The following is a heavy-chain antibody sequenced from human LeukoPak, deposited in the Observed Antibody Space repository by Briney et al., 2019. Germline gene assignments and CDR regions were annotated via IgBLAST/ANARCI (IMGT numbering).Heavy chain of an antibody. Sequence: PSETLSLICTVSGGSISTYYWSWIRQPPGKGLEWMGYIYYSGSTNYNPSLKSRVTISVDTSKNQFSLKLRSVTAADTAVYYCARGLYSSSWYYYFDYWGQGTLVTVSS. D-gene: IGHD6-13*01. J-gene: IGHJ4*02. CDR3: ARGLYSSSWYYYFDY. CDR2: IYYSGST. CDR1: GGSISTYY. V-gene: IGHV4-59*01.